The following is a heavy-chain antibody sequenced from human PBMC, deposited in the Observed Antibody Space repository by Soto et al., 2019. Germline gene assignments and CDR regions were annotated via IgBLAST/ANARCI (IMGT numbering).Heavy chain of an antibody. D-gene: IGHD2-2*01. CDR1: GFTVSSNY. CDR3: ARDQGCSSTSCLQGDFDY. CDR2: ISYDGSNK. J-gene: IGHJ4*02. V-gene: IGHV3-30-3*01. Sequence: VQLVESGGGLIQPGGSLRLSCAASGFTVSSNYMSWVRQGPGKGLEWVAVISYDGSNKYYADSVKGRFTISRDNSKNTLYLQMNSLRAEDTAVYYCARDQGCSSTSCLQGDFDYWGQGTLVTVSS.